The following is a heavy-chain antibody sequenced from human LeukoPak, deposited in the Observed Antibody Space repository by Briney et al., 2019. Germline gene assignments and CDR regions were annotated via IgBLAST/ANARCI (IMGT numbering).Heavy chain of an antibody. D-gene: IGHD6-13*01. V-gene: IGHV3-30*18. CDR2: ISYDGSNK. J-gene: IGHJ4*02. CDR1: GFTFSSYG. CDR3: AKDWYDSSSLDY. Sequence: PGGSLRLSCAASGFTFSSYGMHWVRQAPGKGLEWVAVISYDGSNKYYADSVKGRFTISRDNSKNTLYLQMNSLRAEDTAVYYCAKDWYDSSSLDYWGQGTLVTVSS.